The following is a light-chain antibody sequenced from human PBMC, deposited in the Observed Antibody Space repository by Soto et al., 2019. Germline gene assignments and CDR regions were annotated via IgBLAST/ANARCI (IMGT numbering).Light chain of an antibody. CDR3: QQYYRYLT. Sequence: DIQMTQSPSTLSASVGDRVTVTCRASQSIGDALAWYQQKPGKAPNLLISKASTLESGVPSRFSGSGSGTEFTLTISSLQPDDFTTYYCQQYYRYLTFGQGTKVHIK. CDR2: KAS. CDR1: QSIGDA. V-gene: IGKV1-5*03. J-gene: IGKJ2*01.